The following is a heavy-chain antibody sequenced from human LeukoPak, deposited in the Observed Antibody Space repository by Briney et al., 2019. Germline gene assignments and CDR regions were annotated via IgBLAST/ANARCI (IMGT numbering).Heavy chain of an antibody. J-gene: IGHJ4*02. CDR1: GFTFHSYE. Sequence: GGSLRLSCTVSGFTFHSYEMNWVRQAPGKGLEWISFISSSGSTIYYADSVKGRFTISRDNAKDSLYLQMNSLRAEDTAVYYCARDPGSGYEEHFDYWGQGTLVTVSS. CDR3: ARDPGSGYEEHFDY. V-gene: IGHV3-48*03. CDR2: ISSSGSTI. D-gene: IGHD5-12*01.